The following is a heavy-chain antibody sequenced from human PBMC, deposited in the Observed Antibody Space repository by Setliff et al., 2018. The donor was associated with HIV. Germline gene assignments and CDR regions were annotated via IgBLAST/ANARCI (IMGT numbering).Heavy chain of an antibody. D-gene: IGHD1-1*01. CDR3: ARVRTSYNFWVGDVFDP. CDR1: GYNFTNYG. CDR2: INTNTGYP. J-gene: IGHJ5*02. V-gene: IGHV7-4-1*02. Sequence: ASVKVSCKASGYNFTNYGINWVRQDPGQGLEWMGWINTNTGYPTYAQSFRGRFVFSLDTSVSTAYLEISSLEAEDTAVYFCARVRTSYNFWVGDVFDPWGQGTLVTVSS.